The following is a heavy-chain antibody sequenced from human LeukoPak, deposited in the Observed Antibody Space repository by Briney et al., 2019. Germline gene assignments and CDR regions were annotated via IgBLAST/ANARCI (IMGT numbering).Heavy chain of an antibody. CDR1: GFTFSSFS. V-gene: IGHV3-21*01. Sequence: PGRSLRLSCAASGFTFSSFSMNWVRPAPGKGLEWVSSISSSSSYIYYADSVKGRFTISRDNAKNSLYLQMNSLRAEDTAVYYCASVPPRILYSGAFDIWGQGTMVTAPS. CDR2: ISSSSSYI. J-gene: IGHJ3*02. D-gene: IGHD2-8*01. CDR3: ASVPPRILYSGAFDI.